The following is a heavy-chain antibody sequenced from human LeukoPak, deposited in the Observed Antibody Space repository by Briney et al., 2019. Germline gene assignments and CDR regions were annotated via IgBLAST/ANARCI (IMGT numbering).Heavy chain of an antibody. CDR1: GFTFSSYA. CDR2: INNNGHSK. V-gene: IGHV3-64*04. CDR3: ARVFEGTGGFDY. D-gene: IGHD2-21*01. Sequence: GGSLRLSCSASGFTFSSYAMHWVRQAPGKGLEYVSAINNNGHSKYYADSVKGRFTISRDNAKSSLYLQMNSLRAEDTAVYYCARVFEGTGGFDYWGQGTLVTVSS. J-gene: IGHJ4*02.